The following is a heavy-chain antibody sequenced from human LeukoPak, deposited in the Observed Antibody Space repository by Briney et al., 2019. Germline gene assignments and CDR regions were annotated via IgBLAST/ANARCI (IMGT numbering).Heavy chain of an antibody. CDR3: ARQTVTGWFDP. V-gene: IGHV4-59*08. J-gene: IGHJ5*02. CDR2: IYYSGSA. D-gene: IGHD4-17*01. CDR1: GGSISSYY. Sequence: SETLSLTCTVSGGSISSYYWSWIRQPPGKGLEWIGYIYYSGSANYNPSLKSRVTISVDTSKNQFSLKLSSVTAADTAVYYCARQTVTGWFDPWGQGTLVTVSS.